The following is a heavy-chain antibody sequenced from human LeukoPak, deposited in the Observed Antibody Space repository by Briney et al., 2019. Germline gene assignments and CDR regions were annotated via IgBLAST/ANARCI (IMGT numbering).Heavy chain of an antibody. CDR1: GGSISSHY. CDR3: VRLYDSSGYTNWLDP. CDR2: IYYSGST. Sequence: SETLSLTCTVSGGSISSHYWSWIRQPPGKGLEWIGYIYYSGSTRYNPSLKSRVTISVDTSKNQFSLKVSSVTAADTAVYYCVRLYDSSGYTNWLDPWGQGTLVTVSS. V-gene: IGHV4-59*11. J-gene: IGHJ5*02. D-gene: IGHD3-22*01.